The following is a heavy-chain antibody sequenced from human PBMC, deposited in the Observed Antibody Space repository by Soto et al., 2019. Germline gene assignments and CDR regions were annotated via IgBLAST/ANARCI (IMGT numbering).Heavy chain of an antibody. CDR3: VKDGAMVTTRNWYFDL. CDR2: IYYSGST. J-gene: IGHJ2*01. CDR1: GGSISTYY. D-gene: IGHD4-17*01. V-gene: IGHV4-59*01. Sequence: QVQLQESGPGLVKPSETLSLTCTVSGGSISTYYWSWIRQPPGKGLEWSGYIYYSGSTNYNPSLKRRVTMSVDTAKNQCALKLTSVTAADTAGYYCVKDGAMVTTRNWYFDLWGRGTLVTVSS.